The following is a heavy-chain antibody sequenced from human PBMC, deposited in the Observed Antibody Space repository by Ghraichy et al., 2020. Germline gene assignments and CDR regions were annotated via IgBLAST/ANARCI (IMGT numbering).Heavy chain of an antibody. Sequence: VKVSCKVSGYTLTELSMHWVRQAPGKGLEWMGGFDPEDGETIYAQKFQGRVTMTEDTSTDTAYMELSSLRSEDTAVYYCATEAPWDIVGATELYALDYWGQGTLVTVSS. D-gene: IGHD1-26*01. J-gene: IGHJ4*02. CDR3: ATEAPWDIVGATELYALDY. V-gene: IGHV1-24*01. CDR1: GYTLTELS. CDR2: FDPEDGET.